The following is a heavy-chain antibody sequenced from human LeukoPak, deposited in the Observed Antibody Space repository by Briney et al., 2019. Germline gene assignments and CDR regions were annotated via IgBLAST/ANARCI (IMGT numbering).Heavy chain of an antibody. CDR3: ARMSGYYDY. CDR1: GFTFSDYT. CDR2: VSGTRTYI. J-gene: IGHJ4*02. Sequence: PGGSLRLSCAASGFTFSDYTMNWVRQAPGKGLEWVLSVSGTRTYIYYADSVKGRSTISRDNAKNSLYLQMNSLRAEDTAVYYCARMSGYYDYWGQGTLVTVSS. V-gene: IGHV3-21*01.